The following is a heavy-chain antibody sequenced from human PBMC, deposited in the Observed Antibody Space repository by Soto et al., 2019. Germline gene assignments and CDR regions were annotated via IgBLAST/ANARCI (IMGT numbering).Heavy chain of an antibody. D-gene: IGHD2-2*01. CDR2: VIPIFGTA. J-gene: IGHJ6*02. V-gene: IGHV1-69*06. CDR3: SRRYCSSTSSYSLTYYYGMDV. Sequence: ASVKVSCQASGGTFSSYAISWVRQAPGQGLEWMGGVIPIFGTANHAQKLQRRVTVTADKSTSTAYLDLGTARSEVQDEFCCSRRYCSSTSSYSLTYYYGMDVWGQGTTVTVSS. CDR1: GGTFSSYA.